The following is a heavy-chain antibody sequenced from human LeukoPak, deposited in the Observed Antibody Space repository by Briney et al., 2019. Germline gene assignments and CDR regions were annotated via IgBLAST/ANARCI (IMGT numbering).Heavy chain of an antibody. CDR2: IYPGDSNT. CDR3: ARRGYYDTSAFDI. J-gene: IGHJ3*02. Sequence: GASLKISCKGSGYTFTSYWIGWVRQMPGKGLEWMGIIYPGDSNTKYSSSLQGQVTISADKSISTAYLQWSSLKASDTAMYYCARRGYYDTSAFDIWGQGTMVTVSS. V-gene: IGHV5-51*01. D-gene: IGHD3-16*01. CDR1: GYTFTSYW.